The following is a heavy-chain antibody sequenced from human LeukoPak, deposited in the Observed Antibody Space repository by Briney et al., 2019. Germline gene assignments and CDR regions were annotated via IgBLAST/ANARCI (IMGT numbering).Heavy chain of an antibody. J-gene: IGHJ5*02. CDR1: GASISSGTYS. CDR2: IYHTGST. V-gene: IGHV4-30-2*01. Sequence: SETLSLTCTVSGASISSGTYSWSWIRQPPGEGLEWIGYIYHTGSTYHNPSLKGRVTISVDRSKNQFSLNLNFVTAADTALYYCARGDGSGSGRWFDPWGQGTLITVSS. D-gene: IGHD3-10*01. CDR3: ARGDGSGSGRWFDP.